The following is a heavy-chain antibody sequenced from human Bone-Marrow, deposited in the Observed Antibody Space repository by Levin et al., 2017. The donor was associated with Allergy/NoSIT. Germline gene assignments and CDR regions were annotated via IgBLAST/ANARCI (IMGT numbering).Heavy chain of an antibody. D-gene: IGHD5-24*01. V-gene: IGHV3-9*01. CDR3: AKDFGRRDGYNGFDY. J-gene: IGHJ4*02. CDR1: GFSFDDYA. CDR2: TSWNSDSR. Sequence: GGSLRLSCAASGFSFDDYAMHWVRQAPGQGLEWVSGTSWNSDSRRYADSVKGRFTISRDNAKNSLYLQMSSLRAEDTALYYCAKDFGRRDGYNGFDYWGPGTLITVSS.